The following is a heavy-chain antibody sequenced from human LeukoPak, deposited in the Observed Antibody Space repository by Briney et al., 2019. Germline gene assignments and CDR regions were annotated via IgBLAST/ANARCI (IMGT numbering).Heavy chain of an antibody. Sequence: GGSLRLSCAASGFTFSSYSMNWVRQAPGKGLEWVSSISSSSSYLYYADPVKGRFTISIDNAKNSLYLQMNSLRAEDMAVYYCARDQYYDILTGYYSYYYGMDVWGQGTTVTVSS. J-gene: IGHJ6*02. CDR3: ARDQYYDILTGYYSYYYGMDV. CDR2: ISSSSSYL. CDR1: GFTFSSYS. D-gene: IGHD3-9*01. V-gene: IGHV3-21*01.